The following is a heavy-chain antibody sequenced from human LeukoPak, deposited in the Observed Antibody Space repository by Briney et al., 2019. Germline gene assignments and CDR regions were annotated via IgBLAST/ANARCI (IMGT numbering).Heavy chain of an antibody. V-gene: IGHV6-1*01. CDR2: TYYRFKWYN. Sequence: SQTLSLTCAISGDSVSSNSAAWNWIRQSPSRGLEWLGRTYYRFKWYNDYAVSVKSRITINPDTSKNQFSLQLNSVTPEDTAVYYCARDGGIVVVPAAMRPGSFDYWGQGTLVTVSS. J-gene: IGHJ4*02. CDR1: GDSVSSNSAA. CDR3: ARDGGIVVVPAAMRPGSFDY. D-gene: IGHD2-2*01.